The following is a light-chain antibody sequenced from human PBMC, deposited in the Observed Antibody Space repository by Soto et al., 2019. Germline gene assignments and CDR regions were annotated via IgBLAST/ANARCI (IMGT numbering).Light chain of an antibody. V-gene: IGLV2-14*03. CDR3: SSYTSSSTLV. CDR1: TSDVGAYNY. CDR2: DVT. J-gene: IGLJ3*02. Sequence: QSALTQPASVSGSLGQSITISCTGTTSDVGAYNYVSWYQQHPGKAPQLVIYDVTNRPSGVSNRFSGSKSGNTASLTISGLLAEDEADYYCSSYTSSSTLVFGGGTKLTVL.